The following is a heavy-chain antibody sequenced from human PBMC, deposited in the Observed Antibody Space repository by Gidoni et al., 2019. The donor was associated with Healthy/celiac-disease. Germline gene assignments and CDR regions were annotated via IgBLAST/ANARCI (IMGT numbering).Heavy chain of an antibody. CDR2: IYYSGCT. CDR1: GCSISSYY. J-gene: IGHJ5*02. CDR3: ARGPAEGGGSWDWAGWFDP. Sequence: QVQLQESGPGLVKPSETLFFPCTVSGCSISSYYWSWIRQSPGKGLEWIGYIYYSGCTNYNPSLKSRVTISVDTSKNKFSLKLSTVTAADTAVYYCARGPAEGGGSWDWAGWFDPWGQGTLVTVSS. V-gene: IGHV4-59*01. D-gene: IGHD2-15*01.